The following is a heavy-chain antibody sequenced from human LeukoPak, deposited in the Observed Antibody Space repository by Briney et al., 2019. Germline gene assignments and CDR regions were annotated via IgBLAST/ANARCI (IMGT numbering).Heavy chain of an antibody. V-gene: IGHV3-15*01. CDR1: GLTFSNAW. D-gene: IGHD5-12*01. J-gene: IGHJ4*02. CDR2: IKSKPDGGTT. CDR3: ATEAHSGYYFFDY. Sequence: GGSLRLSCVASGLTFSNAWISWVRQAPGKGLEWVGRIKSKPDGGTTDFAAPVRGRFTISRDDSQNTVYLQMNSPKTEDTAVYYCATEAHSGYYFFDYWGQGTLVTVSS.